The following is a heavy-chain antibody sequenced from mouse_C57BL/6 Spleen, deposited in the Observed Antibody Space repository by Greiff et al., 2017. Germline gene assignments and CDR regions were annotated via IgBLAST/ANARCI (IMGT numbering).Heavy chain of an antibody. CDR1: GFTFSDYG. Sequence: EVKLVESVGGLVKPGGSLKLSCAASGFTFSDYGMHWVRQAPEKGLEWVAYISSGSSTIKDAETVKGRYTISSDNAKNTLFLQMTSLRSEDTAMYYCARRGYYGRSYGYLDYWGQGTTLTVSS. CDR2: ISSGSSTI. V-gene: IGHV5-17*01. D-gene: IGHD1-1*01. CDR3: ARRGYYGRSYGYLDY. J-gene: IGHJ2*01.